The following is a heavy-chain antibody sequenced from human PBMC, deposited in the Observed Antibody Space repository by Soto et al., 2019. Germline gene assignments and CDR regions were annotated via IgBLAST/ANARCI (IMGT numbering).Heavy chain of an antibody. V-gene: IGHV4-34*01. CDR2: INHSGST. Sequence: SETLSLTCAVSGGSISSGGYYWSWIRQPPGKGLEWIGEINHSGSTNYNPSLKSRVTISVDTSKNQFSLKLSSVTAADTAVYYRAKVIAAAGKPFDYGGQGAVVTLSS. CDR3: AKVIAAAGKPFDY. D-gene: IGHD6-13*01. J-gene: IGHJ4*02. CDR1: GGSISSGGYY.